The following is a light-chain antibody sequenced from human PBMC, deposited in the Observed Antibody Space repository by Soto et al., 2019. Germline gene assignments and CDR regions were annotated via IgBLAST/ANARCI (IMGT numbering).Light chain of an antibody. CDR1: GSDFGAYNY. J-gene: IGLJ1*01. CDR2: NVS. CDR3: TSYTSSSREV. V-gene: IGLV2-14*01. Sequence: QSALTQPASASGSPGQSITISCTGTGSDFGAYNYVSWYQQYQGKVPKLLIYNVSKRHSGASNRFSGSKPGNTATLTISGLHAEDEADYYCTSYTSSSREVLGTGTKITVL.